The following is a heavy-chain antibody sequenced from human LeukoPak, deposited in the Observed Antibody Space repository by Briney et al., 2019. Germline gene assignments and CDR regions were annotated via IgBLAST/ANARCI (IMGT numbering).Heavy chain of an antibody. CDR3: VRGLT. D-gene: IGHD6-19*01. CDR2: ITGSGGST. V-gene: IGHV3-23*01. Sequence: GGSLRLSCAASGFSVSNNYSSWVRQAPGKGLEWVSTITGSGGSTYYADSVKGRFTISRDSSKNTLYLQMNSLRAEDTAIYYCVRGLTWGQGTLVTVSS. CDR1: GFSVSNNY. J-gene: IGHJ5*02.